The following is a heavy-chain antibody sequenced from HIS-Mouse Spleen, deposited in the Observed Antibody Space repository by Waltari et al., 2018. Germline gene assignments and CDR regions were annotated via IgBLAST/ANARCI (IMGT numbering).Heavy chain of an antibody. CDR2: ISYDGSNK. CDR1: GFSFSSYD. Sequence: QVQLVESGGGVVQPGRSLRLSCAAFGFSFSSYDMHWVRQAPGKGLEWVAVISYDGSNKCYADSVKGRFTISRDNSKNTLYLQMNSLRAEDTAVYYCAKDKHHAFDYWGQGTLVTVSS. V-gene: IGHV3-30*18. J-gene: IGHJ4*02. CDR3: AKDKHHAFDY.